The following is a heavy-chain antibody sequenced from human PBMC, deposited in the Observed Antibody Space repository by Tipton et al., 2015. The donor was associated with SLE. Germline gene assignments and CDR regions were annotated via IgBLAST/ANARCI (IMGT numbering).Heavy chain of an antibody. D-gene: IGHD2/OR15-2a*01. J-gene: IGHJ4*02. Sequence: QLVQSGTEVKEPGASVKVSCKASGYTFTNYYMHWVRQAPGQGLEWMGGIIPIFGTTNYAQKFQGRVTITTDESTSTAYMELSSLRSEDTAVYYCARDKGFFFDYWGQGTLVTVSS. CDR3: ARDKGFFFDY. CDR2: IIPIFGTT. V-gene: IGHV1-69*01. CDR1: GYTFTNYY.